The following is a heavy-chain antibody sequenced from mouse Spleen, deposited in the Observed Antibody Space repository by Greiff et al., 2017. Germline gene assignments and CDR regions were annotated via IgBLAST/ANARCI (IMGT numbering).Heavy chain of an antibody. Sequence: EVKLMESGGGLVKPGGSLKLSCAASGFTFSDYGMHWVRQAPEKGLEWVAYISSGSSTIYYADTVKGRFTISRDNAKNTLFLQMTSLRSEDTAMYYCARGYYGLYAMDYWGQGTSVTVSS. D-gene: IGHD1-2*01. CDR2: ISSGSSTI. CDR3: ARGYYGLYAMDY. CDR1: GFTFSDYG. V-gene: IGHV5-17*01. J-gene: IGHJ4*01.